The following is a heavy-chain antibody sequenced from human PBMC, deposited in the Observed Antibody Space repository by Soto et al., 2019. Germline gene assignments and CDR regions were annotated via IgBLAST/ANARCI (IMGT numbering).Heavy chain of an antibody. Sequence: ASVKVSCKASGGTFSSYAISWVRQAPGQGLEWMGWISAYNGNTNYAQKLQGRVTMTTDTSTSTAYMELRSLRSDDTAVYYCARGIWGTAPFDYWGQGTLVTVSS. CDR2: ISAYNGNT. CDR3: ARGIWGTAPFDY. CDR1: GGTFSSYA. D-gene: IGHD3-16*01. V-gene: IGHV1-18*01. J-gene: IGHJ4*02.